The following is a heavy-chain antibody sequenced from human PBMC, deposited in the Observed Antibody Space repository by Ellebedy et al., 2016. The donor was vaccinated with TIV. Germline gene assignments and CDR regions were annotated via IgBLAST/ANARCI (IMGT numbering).Heavy chain of an antibody. Sequence: ETLSLXXAASGFTVSSNYMSWVRQAPGKGLEWVSVIYSGGSTYYADSVKGRFTISRDNSKNTLYLQMNSLRAEDTAVYYCARDTDTAMDHYGMDGWGQGTTVTVSS. J-gene: IGHJ6*02. CDR2: IYSGGST. CDR3: ARDTDTAMDHYGMDG. V-gene: IGHV3-53*01. D-gene: IGHD5-18*01. CDR1: GFTVSSNY.